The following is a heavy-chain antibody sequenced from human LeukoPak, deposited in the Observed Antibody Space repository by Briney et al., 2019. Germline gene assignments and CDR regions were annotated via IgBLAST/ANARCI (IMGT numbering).Heavy chain of an antibody. Sequence: SGGSLRLSCAASGFTFSSYWMHWVRQAPGKGLVWVSRINGDGSRTDYADSVKGRLTISRDNARNTLYLQMNSLRAEDTAVYFCAREVGSSDWYDAFNIWGQGTMVTVSS. J-gene: IGHJ3*02. D-gene: IGHD6-19*01. CDR2: INGDGSRT. CDR1: GFTFSSYW. CDR3: AREVGSSDWYDAFNI. V-gene: IGHV3-74*01.